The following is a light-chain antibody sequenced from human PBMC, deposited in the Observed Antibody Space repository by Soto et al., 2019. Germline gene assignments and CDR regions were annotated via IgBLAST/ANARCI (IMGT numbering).Light chain of an antibody. V-gene: IGLV2-14*03. CDR2: DVT. Sequence: QSALTQPASVSASPGQSITISCTGTSTDIGAYKFVSWYQQHPGKAPKLMIYDVTSRPSGVSTRFSGSKSGNTASLIISGLQAEDEGDYYCISYTGFDTYVFGTGTKLTVL. CDR3: ISYTGFDTYV. CDR1: STDIGAYKF. J-gene: IGLJ1*01.